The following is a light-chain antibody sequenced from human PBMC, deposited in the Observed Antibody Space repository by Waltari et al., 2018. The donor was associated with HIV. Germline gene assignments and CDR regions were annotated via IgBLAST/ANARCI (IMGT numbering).Light chain of an antibody. CDR2: KSD. CDR3: QVWHNISVI. CDR1: KIGNKS. V-gene: IGLV3-9*01. J-gene: IGLJ2*01. Sequence: SYELTQPLSVSVALGQTARISCGGDKIGNKSVHWYQYRPGQAPILVMHKSDVRPSGIPERFSGSNTGNTATLSITKVQAGDEADYSCQVWHNISVIFGGGTKLTVL.